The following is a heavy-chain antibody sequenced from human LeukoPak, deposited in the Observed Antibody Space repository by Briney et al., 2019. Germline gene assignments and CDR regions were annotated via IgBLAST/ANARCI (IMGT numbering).Heavy chain of an antibody. CDR3: ARSSEGRYYYDSSGFSYYYYYMDV. Sequence: SETLSLTCTVSGGSISSSNWWNWVRQPPVKGLEWIGEIYHSGSTNYNPSLKSRVTISVDTSKNQFSLKLSSVTAADTAVYYCARSSEGRYYYDSSGFSYYYYYMDVWGKGTTVTISS. J-gene: IGHJ6*03. CDR1: GGSISSSNW. D-gene: IGHD3-22*01. CDR2: IYHSGST. V-gene: IGHV4-4*02.